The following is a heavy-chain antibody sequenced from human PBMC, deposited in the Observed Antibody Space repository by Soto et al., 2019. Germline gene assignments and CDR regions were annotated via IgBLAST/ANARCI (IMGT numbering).Heavy chain of an antibody. CDR3: AKDLQSYGDYDYYCYGMDV. Sequence: QVQLVESGGGEVQPGRSLTISCAASGFTFSTYGMHWVLQTPGKGLEWVAVISYDGTNKFYSDAVKGRFTISRDNFKHTLTLQMNSLRADDTAVYSCAKDLQSYGDYDYYCYGMDVWGLGTRVTVSS. J-gene: IGHJ6*02. D-gene: IGHD4-17*01. CDR1: GFTFSTYG. CDR2: ISYDGTNK. V-gene: IGHV3-30*18.